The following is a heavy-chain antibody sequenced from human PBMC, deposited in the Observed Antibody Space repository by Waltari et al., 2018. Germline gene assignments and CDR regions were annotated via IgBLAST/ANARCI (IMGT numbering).Heavy chain of an antibody. CDR2: FYSAGST. Sequence: QVQLVESGGGVVQPGTSLRLSCPASGFTSSSYGMHWVRQAPGKGLEWVSVFYSAGSTNYADSVKGRFTISRDNSKNTLSLQMNSLRTEDTAVYYCARENSVAGARAFDYWGQGLLVTVSS. D-gene: IGHD6-19*01. V-gene: IGHV3-NL1*01. CDR3: ARENSVAGARAFDY. J-gene: IGHJ4*02. CDR1: GFTSSSYG.